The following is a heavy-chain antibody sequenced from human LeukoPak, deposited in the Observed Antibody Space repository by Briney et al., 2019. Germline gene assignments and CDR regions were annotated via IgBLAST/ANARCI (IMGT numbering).Heavy chain of an antibody. D-gene: IGHD5-18*01. J-gene: IGHJ4*02. Sequence: GASVTVSCTAPGGTFSSYAISWVRQAPGQGLEWMGGIIPIFGTANYAQKFQGRVTITADESTSTAYMELSSLRSEDTAVYYCASLSGYGDYWGQGTLVTVSS. CDR2: IIPIFGTA. V-gene: IGHV1-69*01. CDR1: GGTFSSYA. CDR3: ASLSGYGDY.